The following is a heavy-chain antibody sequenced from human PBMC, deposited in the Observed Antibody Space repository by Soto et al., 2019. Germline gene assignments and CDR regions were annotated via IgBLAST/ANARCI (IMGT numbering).Heavy chain of an antibody. D-gene: IGHD1-7*01. CDR1: GFTFSSHA. CDR3: ARELELSTGFDY. Sequence: GGSLRLSCAASGFTFSSHAMHWVRQAPGKGLEWVAVIWYDGSNKYYADSVKGRFTISRDNSKNTLYLQMNSLRAEDTAVYYCARELELSTGFDYWGQGTLVTSPQ. CDR2: IWYDGSNK. J-gene: IGHJ4*02. V-gene: IGHV3-33*08.